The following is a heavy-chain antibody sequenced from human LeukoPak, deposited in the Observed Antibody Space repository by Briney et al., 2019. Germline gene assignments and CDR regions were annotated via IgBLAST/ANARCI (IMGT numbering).Heavy chain of an antibody. CDR2: IRYDGSNK. V-gene: IGHV3-30*02. D-gene: IGHD2-21*02. J-gene: IGHJ4*02. Sequence: PGGSLRLSCAASGFTFSSYGMHWVRQAPGKGLEWVAFIRYDGSNKYYADSVKGRFTISRDNSKNTLYLQMNSLRAEDTAVYYCACAPTLDCGGDCYFDYWGQGTLVTVSS. CDR1: GFTFSSYG. CDR3: ACAPTLDCGGDCYFDY.